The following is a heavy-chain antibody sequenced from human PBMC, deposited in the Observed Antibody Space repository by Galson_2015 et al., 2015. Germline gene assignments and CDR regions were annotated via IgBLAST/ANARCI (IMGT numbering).Heavy chain of an antibody. V-gene: IGHV3-7*05. CDR3: ARGVVVRGVTWFDP. J-gene: IGHJ5*02. Sequence: SLRLSCAASGFTFSSYWMSWVRQAPGKGLEWVANIKQDGSEKYYVDSVKGRFTISRDNAKNSLYLQMNSLRAEDTAVYYCARGVVVRGVTWFDPWGQGTLVTVSS. D-gene: IGHD3-10*01. CDR1: GFTFSSYW. CDR2: IKQDGSEK.